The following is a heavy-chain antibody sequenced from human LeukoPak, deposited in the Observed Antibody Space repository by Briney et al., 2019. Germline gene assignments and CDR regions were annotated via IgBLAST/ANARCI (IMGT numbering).Heavy chain of an antibody. D-gene: IGHD6-13*01. V-gene: IGHV1-2*02. Sequence: ASVKVSCEASGYTFTGYYMHWVRQAPGQGLEWMGWINPNSGGTNYAQKLQGRVTMTTDTSTSTAYMELRSLRSDDTAVYYCARGIEYSSSWYYFDYWGQGTLVTVSS. CDR2: INPNSGGT. J-gene: IGHJ4*02. CDR3: ARGIEYSSSWYYFDY. CDR1: GYTFTGYY.